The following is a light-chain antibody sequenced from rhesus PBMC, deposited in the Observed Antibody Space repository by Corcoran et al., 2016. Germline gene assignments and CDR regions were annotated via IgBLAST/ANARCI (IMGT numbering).Light chain of an antibody. J-gene: IGKJ1*01. Sequence: DIQMTQSPSSLSASVGDTVTITCRASQGISSYLNWFQQKPGKAPKLHIFAASSLQSGVPSRFSGSGSGTDFTLTISSLQPEDFAAYYCQQHNSHPRTFGQGTKVEIK. CDR1: QGISSY. V-gene: IGKV1-28*03. CDR3: QQHNSHPRT. CDR2: AAS.